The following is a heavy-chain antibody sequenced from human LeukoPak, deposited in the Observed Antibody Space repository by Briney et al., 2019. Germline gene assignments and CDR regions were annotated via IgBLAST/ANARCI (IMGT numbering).Heavy chain of an antibody. CDR1: GGSITSGNFY. CDR2: INHSGST. V-gene: IGHV4-39*07. D-gene: IGHD3-10*01. J-gene: IGHJ6*03. CDR3: ARGVRGVKYYYYYYMDV. Sequence: SETLSLTCTVSGGSITSGNFYWSWIRQPPGKGLEWIGEINHSGSTNYNPSLKSRVTISVDTSKNQFSLKLSSVTAADTAVYYCARGVRGVKYYYYYYMDVWGKGTTVTVSS.